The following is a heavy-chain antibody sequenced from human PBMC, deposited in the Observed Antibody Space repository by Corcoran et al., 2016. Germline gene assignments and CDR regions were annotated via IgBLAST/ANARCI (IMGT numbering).Heavy chain of an antibody. Sequence: QVQLQESGPGLVKSSETLSLTCTVSGGSISSYYWSWIRQPPGKGLEWIGYIYYSGSTNYNPSLKSRVTISVDTSKNQFSLKLGSVTAADTAVYYCARVRRGMWYDSSGPFDYWGQGTLVTVSS. J-gene: IGHJ4*02. D-gene: IGHD3-22*01. CDR2: IYYSGST. V-gene: IGHV4-59*01. CDR3: ARVRRGMWYDSSGPFDY. CDR1: GGSISSYY.